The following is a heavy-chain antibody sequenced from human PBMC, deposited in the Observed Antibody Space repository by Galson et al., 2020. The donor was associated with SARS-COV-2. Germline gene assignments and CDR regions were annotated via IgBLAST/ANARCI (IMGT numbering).Heavy chain of an antibody. Sequence: GESLKITCEDSGYSFTTTWIARARQIPGTGLEYMGINYPADSDTTYSPSFQAQVNISVDKSINTAYLQWSSLKASNTAMYYCATGRNWLDPWGPGTLVTVSS. CDR2: NYPADSDT. CDR3: ATGRNWLDP. CDR1: GYSFTTTW. J-gene: IGHJ5*02. D-gene: IGHD3-10*01. V-gene: IGHV5-51*01.